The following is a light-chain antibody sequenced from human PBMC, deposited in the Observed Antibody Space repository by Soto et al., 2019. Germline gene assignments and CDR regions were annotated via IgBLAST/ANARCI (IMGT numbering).Light chain of an antibody. J-gene: IGLJ1*01. CDR3: SSYTSSSTLEV. Sequence: QSVLTQPASVSGSPGQSITISCTGTSSDVGGYNYVSRYQQHPGKAPKLMIYEVSNRPSGVSNRFSGSKSGNTASLTISGLQAEDEADYYCSSYTSSSTLEVFGTGTKLTVL. V-gene: IGLV2-14*01. CDR1: SSDVGGYNY. CDR2: EVS.